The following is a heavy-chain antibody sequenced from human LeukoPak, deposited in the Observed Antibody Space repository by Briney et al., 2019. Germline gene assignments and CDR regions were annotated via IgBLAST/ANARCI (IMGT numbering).Heavy chain of an antibody. Sequence: GRSLRLSRAASGFTFSGYEMNWVRQAPGKGLGWVSYITSGSTSYTADPVKGRFTISRDNAKNSLYLQMNSLRAEDTAVYYCARTGTSSSDIYYYYMDVWGKGTTVTISS. CDR3: ARTGTSSSDIYYYYMDV. V-gene: IGHV3-48*03. J-gene: IGHJ6*03. CDR2: ITSGSTS. CDR1: GFTFSGYE. D-gene: IGHD2-2*01.